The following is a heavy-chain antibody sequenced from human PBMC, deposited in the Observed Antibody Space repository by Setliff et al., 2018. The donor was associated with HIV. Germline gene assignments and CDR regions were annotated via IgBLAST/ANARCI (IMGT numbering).Heavy chain of an antibody. CDR1: GGSISSGSYY. CDR3: ARYSPRGYTLTGPY. J-gene: IGHJ4*02. D-gene: IGHD6-25*01. V-gene: IGHV4-61*02. Sequence: SETLFLTCTVSGGSISSGSYYWNWIRQPAGKGLEWIGRIYTSGSTNYNPSLKSRVTISLDTSKNQFSLKLTSVTAADTAVYYCARYSPRGYTLTGPYWGQGTLVTVSS. CDR2: IYTSGST.